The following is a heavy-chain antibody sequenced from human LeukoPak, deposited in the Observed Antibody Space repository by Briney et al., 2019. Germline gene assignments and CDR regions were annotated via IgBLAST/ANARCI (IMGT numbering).Heavy chain of an antibody. CDR1: GFTFSSYG. CDR2: IRYDGSNK. Sequence: AGGSLRLSCAASGFTFSSYGMHWVRQAPGKGLKWVAFIRYDGSNKYYADSVKGRFTISRDNSKNTLYLQMNSLRAEDTAVYYCAKQQLVLFDYWGQGTLVTVSS. V-gene: IGHV3-30*02. J-gene: IGHJ4*02. D-gene: IGHD6-13*01. CDR3: AKQQLVLFDY.